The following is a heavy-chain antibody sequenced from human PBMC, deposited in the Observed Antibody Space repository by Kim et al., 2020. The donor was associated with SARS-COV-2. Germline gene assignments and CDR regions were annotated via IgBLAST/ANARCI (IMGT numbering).Heavy chain of an antibody. D-gene: IGHD3-10*01. Sequence: DSVKGQIPISRANAKNSMYLQMISQRAEDTAVYYCARDPSGPSYSVWLDYWGQGTLVTVSS. CDR3: ARDPSGPSYSVWLDY. V-gene: IGHV3-48*03. J-gene: IGHJ4*02.